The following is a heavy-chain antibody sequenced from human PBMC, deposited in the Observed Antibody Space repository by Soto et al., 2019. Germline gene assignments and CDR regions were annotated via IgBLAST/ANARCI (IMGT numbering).Heavy chain of an antibody. J-gene: IGHJ5*02. Sequence: ASVKVSCKASGYTFTSYAMHWVRQAPGQRLEWMGWINAGNGNTKYSQKFQGRVTITRDTSARTAYMELSSLRSEDTAVCYCVRTDSSGYTKTNSFDPCGQGTLVTVAS. CDR1: GYTFTSYA. V-gene: IGHV1-3*01. CDR2: INAGNGNT. D-gene: IGHD3-22*01. CDR3: VRTDSSGYTKTNSFDP.